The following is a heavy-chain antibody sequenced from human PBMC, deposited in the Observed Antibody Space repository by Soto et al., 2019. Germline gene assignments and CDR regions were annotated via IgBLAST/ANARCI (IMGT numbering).Heavy chain of an antibody. CDR3: ARDDEYDENELDY. Sequence: QVQLVESGGGVVQPGTSLRLSCAASGFLFSRFGMHWVRQAPGKGLEWMAVIVNHRRRKDYEDSEGGRFTISRDNCRNTLFLEMSSLRVEDTAIYYCARDDEYDENELDYWGQGTLVAVSS. J-gene: IGHJ4*02. CDR1: GFLFSRFG. CDR2: IVNHRRRK. D-gene: IGHD1-1*01. V-gene: IGHV3-33*01.